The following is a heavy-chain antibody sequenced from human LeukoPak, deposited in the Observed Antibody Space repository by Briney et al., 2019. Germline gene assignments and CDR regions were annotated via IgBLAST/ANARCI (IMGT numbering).Heavy chain of an antibody. V-gene: IGHV4-4*07. D-gene: IGHD3-10*01. J-gene: IGHJ5*02. CDR3: TRDSGTTGEVKFDP. CDR1: GGSISSYY. CDR2: IYSSGTI. Sequence: SETLSLTCTVSGGSISSYYWSWVRQPAGKGLEWIGRIYSSGTITYNPSLQSRVTMSVDTSKNEFSLKMSSVTAADTAVYYCTRDSGTTGEVKFDPWGQGTLVAVSS.